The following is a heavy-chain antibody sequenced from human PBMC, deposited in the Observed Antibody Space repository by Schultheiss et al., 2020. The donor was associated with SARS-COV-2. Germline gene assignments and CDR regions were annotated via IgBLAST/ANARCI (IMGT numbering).Heavy chain of an antibody. J-gene: IGHJ6*03. CDR3: AREGGLDYNYYMDV. CDR2: IRSSGSTI. CDR1: GFTFSSYA. Sequence: GGSLRLSCAASGFTFSSYAMSWVRQAPGKGLEWVSYIRSSGSTIYYAESVKGRFTISRDNAKNSLYLQMNSLRGEDTAVYYCAREGGLDYNYYMDVWGKGTTVTVSS. V-gene: IGHV3-48*03.